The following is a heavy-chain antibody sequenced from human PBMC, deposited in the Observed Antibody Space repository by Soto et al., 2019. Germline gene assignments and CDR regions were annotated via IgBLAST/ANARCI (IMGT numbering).Heavy chain of an antibody. CDR1: GFTFSGSA. Sequence: GGSLRLSCAASGFTFSGSAMHWVRQASGKGLEWVGRIRSKDNSYAMAYAAWVKGRFTISREDSKNTSYLQMNSLKTEDSAVYYGTNGGGVRAFDIWGQGTMVTVSS. D-gene: IGHD3-16*01. CDR3: TNGGGVRAFDI. J-gene: IGHJ3*02. CDR2: IRSKDNSYAM. V-gene: IGHV3-73*01.